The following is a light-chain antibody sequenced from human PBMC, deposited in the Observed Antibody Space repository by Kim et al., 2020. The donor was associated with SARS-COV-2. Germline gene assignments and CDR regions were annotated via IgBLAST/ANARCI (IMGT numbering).Light chain of an antibody. CDR1: SSNIGSHS. Sequence: QSVLTQPPSASGTPGQRVTISCSGSSSNIGSHSVYWYQQFPGTAPKLLIYRNDQRPSGVPDRFSGSKSGTSASLAISGLRSADEADYYCAARDDSLSGHVFGAGTKVTVL. CDR3: AARDDSLSGHV. V-gene: IGLV1-47*01. CDR2: RND. J-gene: IGLJ1*01.